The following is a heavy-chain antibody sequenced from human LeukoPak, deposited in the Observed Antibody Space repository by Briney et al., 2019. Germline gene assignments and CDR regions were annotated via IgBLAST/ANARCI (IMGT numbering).Heavy chain of an antibody. J-gene: IGHJ4*02. V-gene: IGHV4-31*03. D-gene: IGHD3-10*01. CDR1: GGSISSGGYY. Sequence: PSETLSLTCTVSGGSISSGGYYWSWIRQHPGKGLEWIGYIYYSGSTYYNPSLKSRVTISVDTSKNQFSLKLSSVTAADTAVYYCATALYYYGSGSYYVFDYWGQGTPVTVSS. CDR3: ATALYYYGSGSYYVFDY. CDR2: IYYSGST.